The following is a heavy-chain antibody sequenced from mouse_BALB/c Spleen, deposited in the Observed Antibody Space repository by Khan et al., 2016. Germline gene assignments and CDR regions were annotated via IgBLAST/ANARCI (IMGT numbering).Heavy chain of an antibody. V-gene: IGHV3-2*02. CDR2: ISYSGST. J-gene: IGHJ4*01. Sequence: EVELVESGPGLVKPSQSLSLTCTVTGYSITSDYAWNWIRQFPGNKLEWMGYISYSGSTSYNPSLKSRISITRDTSKNQFFLQLNSVTTEDTATXYCARFYDGRSYYSMDYWGQGTSVTVSS. D-gene: IGHD1-1*01. CDR1: GYSITSDYA. CDR3: ARFYDGRSYYSMDY.